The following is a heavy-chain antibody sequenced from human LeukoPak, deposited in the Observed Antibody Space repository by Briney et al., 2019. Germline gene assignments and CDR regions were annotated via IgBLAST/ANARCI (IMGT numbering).Heavy chain of an antibody. CDR2: IKQDGSEK. CDR1: GFTFSSYW. J-gene: IGHJ1*01. CDR3: ASTTSDYYDSSDYFQH. V-gene: IGHV3-7*03. D-gene: IGHD3-22*01. Sequence: PGGSLRLSCAASGFTFSSYWMSWVRQAPGKGLEWVANIKQDGSEKYYVDSVKGRFTISRDNAKNSLYLQMNSLRAEDTAVYYCASTTSDYYDSSDYFQHWGQGTLVTVSS.